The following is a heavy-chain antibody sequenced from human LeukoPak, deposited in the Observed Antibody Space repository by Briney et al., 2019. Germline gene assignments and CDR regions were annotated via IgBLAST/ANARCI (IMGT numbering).Heavy chain of an antibody. J-gene: IGHJ4*02. CDR2: FHNSGTS. CDR1: DDSISDYY. Sequence: SETLSLTCTVSDDSISDYYRGWIRQPPGKGLEWIGYFHNSGTSTYNPSHKSRVTISADRSKNQFSLKLNSLTTADTAVYYCTRGAGWLIDYWGQGILVTVSS. D-gene: IGHD3-16*01. V-gene: IGHV4-59*01. CDR3: TRGAGWLIDY.